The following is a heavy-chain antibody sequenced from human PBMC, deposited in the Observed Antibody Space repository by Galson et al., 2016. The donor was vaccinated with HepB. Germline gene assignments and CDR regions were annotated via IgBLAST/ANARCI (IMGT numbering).Heavy chain of an antibody. CDR3: AREAKSSGSYLYFFDF. D-gene: IGHD1-26*01. CDR1: GFTFSSYG. J-gene: IGHJ4*02. Sequence: SLRLSCAASGFTFSSYGMHWVRQAPGKGLEWVAVIWADGSNKFYPDSVKGRFSISRDNSRNTVYLQMNSLRAEDTAVYYCAREAKSSGSYLYFFDFWGQGTLVTVSS. V-gene: IGHV3-33*01. CDR2: IWADGSNK.